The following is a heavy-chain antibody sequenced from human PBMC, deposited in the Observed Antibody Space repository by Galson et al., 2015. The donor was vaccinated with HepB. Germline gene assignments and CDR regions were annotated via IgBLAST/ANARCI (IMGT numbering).Heavy chain of an antibody. Sequence: LSLTCTVSGGSISSYYWSWIRQPPGKGLEWIGYIYYSGSTNYNPSLKSRVTISVDTSKNQFSLKLSSVTAADTAVYYCARVGDYYWYFDLWGRGTLVTVSS. CDR3: ARVGDYYWYFDL. V-gene: IGHV4-59*08. CDR1: GGSISSYY. CDR2: IYYSGST. D-gene: IGHD4-17*01. J-gene: IGHJ2*01.